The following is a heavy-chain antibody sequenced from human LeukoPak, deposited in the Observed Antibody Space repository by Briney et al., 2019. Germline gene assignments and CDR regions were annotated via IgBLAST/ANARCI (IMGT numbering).Heavy chain of an antibody. Sequence: SQTLSLTCAISRDSVSSKIAAWHWIRQSPSRGLEWLGRTYYRSKQYNDYAVSVKSRITISPDTSKKQFPLQMSSVADEDTAVYYWARVEWERMVDWFDAWGQGTLVTVSS. V-gene: IGHV6-1*01. CDR3: ARVEWERMVDWFDA. CDR1: RDSVSSKIAA. D-gene: IGHD1-26*01. CDR2: TYYRSKQYN. J-gene: IGHJ5*02.